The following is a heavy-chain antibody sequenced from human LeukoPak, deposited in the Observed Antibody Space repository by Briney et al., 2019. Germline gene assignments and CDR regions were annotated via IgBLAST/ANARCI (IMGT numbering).Heavy chain of an antibody. D-gene: IGHD3-10*01. Sequence: GGPLRLSCAASGFTFSSYSMNGVRQAPGKGLEWVSSISSSSSYIYYADSVKGRFTISRDNAKNSLYLQMNSLRAEDTAVYYCARGEWFGAIMDVWGKGTTVTISS. V-gene: IGHV3-21*01. CDR1: GFTFSSYS. CDR2: ISSSSSYI. J-gene: IGHJ6*03. CDR3: ARGEWFGAIMDV.